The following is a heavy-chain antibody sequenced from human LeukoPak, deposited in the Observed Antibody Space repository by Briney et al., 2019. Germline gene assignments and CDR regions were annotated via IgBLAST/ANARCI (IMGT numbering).Heavy chain of an antibody. J-gene: IGHJ4*02. Sequence: GASVKVSCKASGYTFTSYYIHWVRQAPGQGLEWIGIINPSGGSTTYAQKFQGRVTMTRDTSTSTVYMELSSLGSEDTAMYYCARAPDLWTDYWGQGTLVTVSS. V-gene: IGHV1-46*01. CDR3: ARAPDLWTDY. CDR2: INPSGGST. CDR1: GYTFTSYY. D-gene: IGHD1-1*01.